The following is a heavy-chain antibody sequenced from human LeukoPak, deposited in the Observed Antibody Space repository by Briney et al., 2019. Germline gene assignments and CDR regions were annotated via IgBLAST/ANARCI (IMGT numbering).Heavy chain of an antibody. J-gene: IGHJ4*02. CDR3: ARTYYYGSGSYSY. CDR1: GGSFSGYY. D-gene: IGHD3-10*01. V-gene: IGHV4-34*01. Sequence: PSETLSLTRAVYGGSFSGYYWSWIRQPPGKGLEWIGEINHSGSTNYNPSLKSRVTISVDTSKNQFSLKLSSVTAADTAVYYCARTYYYGSGSYSYWGQGTLVTVSS. CDR2: INHSGST.